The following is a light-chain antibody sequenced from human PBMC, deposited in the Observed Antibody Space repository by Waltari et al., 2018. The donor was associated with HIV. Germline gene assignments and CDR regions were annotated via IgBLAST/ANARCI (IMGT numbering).Light chain of an antibody. Sequence: QSVLTQSPSASGTPGQRVTISCSGGTSNIGSNSVSWYQQVPGTAPQLSMFSNSLLPSGVPGRFSGSKSGTSASLAISGLQSEDEADYYCATWDDTLDGPVFGGGTRLTVL. CDR1: TSNIGSNS. V-gene: IGLV1-44*01. CDR2: SNS. J-gene: IGLJ3*02. CDR3: ATWDDTLDGPV.